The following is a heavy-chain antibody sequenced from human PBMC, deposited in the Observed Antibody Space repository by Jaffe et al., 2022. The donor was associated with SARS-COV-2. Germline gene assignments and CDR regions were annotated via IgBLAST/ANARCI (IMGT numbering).Heavy chain of an antibody. Sequence: QLQLQESGPGLVKPSETLSLTCTVSGGSISSSSYYWGWIRQPPGKGLEWIGSIYYSGSTYYNPSLKSRVTISVDTSKNQFSLKLSSVTAADTAVYYCAKKVTTTYYYGMDVWGQGTTVTVSS. CDR1: GGSISSSSYY. CDR2: IYYSGST. D-gene: IGHD4-4*01. CDR3: AKKVTTTYYYGMDV. J-gene: IGHJ6*02. V-gene: IGHV4-39*01.